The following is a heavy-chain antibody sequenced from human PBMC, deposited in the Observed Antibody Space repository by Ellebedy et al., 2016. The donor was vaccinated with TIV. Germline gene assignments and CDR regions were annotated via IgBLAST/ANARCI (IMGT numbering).Heavy chain of an antibody. Sequence: ASVKVSCKASGGTFSSYAITWVRQAPGQGLEWMGRTIPFLGITNYAQQFQGRVTITADTSTSTAYMELSSLRSEDTAVYYCAVYSSGASSYCYNGLDVWGQGTTVTVSS. CDR2: TIPFLGIT. CDR1: GGTFSSYA. J-gene: IGHJ6*02. V-gene: IGHV1-69*04. D-gene: IGHD6-19*01. CDR3: AVYSSGASSYCYNGLDV.